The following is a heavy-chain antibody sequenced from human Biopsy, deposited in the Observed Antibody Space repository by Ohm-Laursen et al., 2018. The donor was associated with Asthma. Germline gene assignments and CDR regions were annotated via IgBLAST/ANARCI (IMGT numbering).Heavy chain of an antibody. V-gene: IGHV1-69*01. Sequence: SSVKVSCKPSGDSFSNYAISWVRQAPGQGLEWMGGLIPVLGTPDHAQMFEGRVTITADESTSTAYMELSSLSSEDTAVYYCARGYSGSDRIVYYYSGLEVWGPGSTVSV. CDR3: ARGYSGSDRIVYYYSGLEV. CDR2: LIPVLGTP. D-gene: IGHD5-12*01. J-gene: IGHJ6*02. CDR1: GDSFSNYA.